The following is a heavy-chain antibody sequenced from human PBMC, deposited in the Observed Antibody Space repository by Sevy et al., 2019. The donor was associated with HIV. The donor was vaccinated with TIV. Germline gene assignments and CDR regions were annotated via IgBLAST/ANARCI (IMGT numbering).Heavy chain of an antibody. D-gene: IGHD2-2*02. V-gene: IGHV1-8*03. CDR3: PRGCATNPECYCSSTSCYTPPPNNNWFDP. J-gene: IGHJ5*02. Sequence: ASVKVSCKASGYTFTSYDINWVRQATGQGLEWMGWMNPNSGNTGYAQKFQGRVTITRNTSISTAYMELSSLRSEDRALYYCPRGCATNPECYCSSTSCYTPPPNNNWFDPLGPGNPGHRLL. CDR1: GYTFTSYD. CDR2: MNPNSGNT.